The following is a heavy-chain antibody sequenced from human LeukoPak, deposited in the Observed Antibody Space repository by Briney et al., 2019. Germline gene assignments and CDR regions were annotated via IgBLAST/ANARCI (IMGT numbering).Heavy chain of an antibody. Sequence: SETLSLTCTVSGGSISSSSYYWGWIRQPPGKGLGWIGSIYYSGSTYYNPSLKSRVTISVDTSKNQFSLKLSSVTAADTAVYYCARNYYDSSGNDYWGQGTLVTVSS. CDR2: IYYSGST. CDR3: ARNYYDSSGNDY. V-gene: IGHV4-39*01. CDR1: GGSISSSSYY. J-gene: IGHJ4*02. D-gene: IGHD3-22*01.